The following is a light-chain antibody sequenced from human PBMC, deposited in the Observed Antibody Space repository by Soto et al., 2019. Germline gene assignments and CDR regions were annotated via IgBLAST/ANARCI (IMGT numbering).Light chain of an antibody. CDR1: QSVSNNY. CDR2: DAS. J-gene: IGKJ4*01. Sequence: EILLTQYPGTLSLSPGERATLSCRASQSVSNNYLAWYQQKPRQAPRLLIYDASSRATGIPDRLSGSGSGTEFTLTISRMEPEDFAVYYCQQYGSSPAFGGGTKVDIK. V-gene: IGKV3-20*01. CDR3: QQYGSSPA.